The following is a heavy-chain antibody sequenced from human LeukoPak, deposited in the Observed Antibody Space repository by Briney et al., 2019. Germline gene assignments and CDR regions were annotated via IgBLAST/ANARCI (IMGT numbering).Heavy chain of an antibody. D-gene: IGHD2-15*01. V-gene: IGHV4-30-2*01. CDR2: IYHSGST. CDR1: GGSISSGGYS. J-gene: IGHJ4*02. CDR3: ARDLEDCSGGSCYAQFDY. Sequence: SQTLSLTCAVSGGSISSGGYSWSWIRQPPGKGLEWIGYIYHSGSTYYNPSLKSRVTISVDTSKSQFSLKLSSVTAADTAVYYCARDLEDCSGGSCYAQFDYWGQGTLVTVSS.